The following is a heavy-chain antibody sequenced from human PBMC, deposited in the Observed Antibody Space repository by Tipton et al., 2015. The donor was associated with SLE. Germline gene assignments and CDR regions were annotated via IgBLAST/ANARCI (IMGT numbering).Heavy chain of an antibody. CDR1: GGSIISSSW. Sequence: TLSLTCAVSGGSIISSSWWSWVRQPPGKGLEWIGDIYHSESPNYNPSLKSRVTMSVDTAKNQFSLKVTSVTAADTAVYYCARGMLTWRGAIVGVDVWGKGTTVTVSS. CDR2: IYHSESP. CDR3: ARGMLTWRGAIVGVDV. D-gene: IGHD2-8*01. J-gene: IGHJ6*04. V-gene: IGHV4-4*02.